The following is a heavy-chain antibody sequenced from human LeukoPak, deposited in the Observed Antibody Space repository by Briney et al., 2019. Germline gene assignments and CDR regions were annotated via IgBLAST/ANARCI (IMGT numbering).Heavy chain of an antibody. J-gene: IGHJ4*02. D-gene: IGHD3-10*01. CDR1: KLTFSNYW. CDR3: ARDLSLTMVRGVID. V-gene: IGHV3-7*01. Sequence: GGSLRLSCAASKLTFSNYWMNWVRQAPGRGLEWVANIRQDGTERSYVDSVKGRLTISRDNAKNTPFLQMNSLRAEDTAVYYCARDLSLTMVRGVIDWGQGTLVTVSS. CDR2: IRQDGTER.